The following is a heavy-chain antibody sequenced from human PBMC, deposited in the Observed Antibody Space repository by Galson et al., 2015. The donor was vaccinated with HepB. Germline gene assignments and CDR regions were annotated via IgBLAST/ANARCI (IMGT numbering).Heavy chain of an antibody. CDR3: AKDLSGSWTYDY. CDR2: ILHDGGGI. J-gene: IGHJ4*02. Sequence: SLRLSCAVSGFTFSSHAMHWVRQTPGKGLEWVATILHDGGGIRYADSVKGRFTISRDNSKNTLSLQMDSLRVEDTALYYCAKDLSGSWTYDYWGQGTLVTVSS. D-gene: IGHD3/OR15-3a*01. V-gene: IGHV3-30*02. CDR1: GFTFSSHA.